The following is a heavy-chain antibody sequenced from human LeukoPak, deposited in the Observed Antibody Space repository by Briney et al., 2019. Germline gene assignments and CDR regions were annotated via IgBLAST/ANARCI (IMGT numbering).Heavy chain of an antibody. J-gene: IGHJ3*02. CDR3: ARRVGYCSSTSCPPGAFDI. CDR1: GYTFTSYD. V-gene: IGHV1-8*01. CDR2: MNPNSGNT. Sequence: ASVKVSCKASGYTFTSYDINWVRQATGQGLEWMGWMNPNSGNTGYAQKFQGRVTMTRNTSISTAYMELSSLRSEDTAAYYCARRVGYCSSTSCPPGAFDIWGQGTMVTVSS. D-gene: IGHD2-2*01.